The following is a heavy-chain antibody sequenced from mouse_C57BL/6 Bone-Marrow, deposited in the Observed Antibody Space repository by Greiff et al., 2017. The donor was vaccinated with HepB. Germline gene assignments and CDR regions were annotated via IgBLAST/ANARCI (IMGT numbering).Heavy chain of an antibody. CDR3: TTESSYWYFDV. Sequence: EVQLQQSGAELVRPGASVKLSCTASGFNIKDDYMHWVKQRPEQGLEWIGWIDPENGDTEYASKVQGKATITADTSSNTAYLQLSSLTSEDTAVYYCTTESSYWYFDVWGTGTTVTVSS. D-gene: IGHD1-1*01. CDR2: IDPENGDT. CDR1: GFNIKDDY. J-gene: IGHJ1*03. V-gene: IGHV14-4*01.